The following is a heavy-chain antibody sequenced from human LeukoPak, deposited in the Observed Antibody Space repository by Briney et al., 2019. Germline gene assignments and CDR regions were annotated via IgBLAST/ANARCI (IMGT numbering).Heavy chain of an antibody. CDR3: ARDWYFDL. CDR2: IYSGGTT. Sequence: GGSLRLSCAASGFTVTSNYMSWVRQAPGKGLEWVSIIYSGGTTYYADSVRGRFTISRDNSKNTLYLQMNSLRAEDTAVYYCARDWYFDLWGRGTLVAVSS. V-gene: IGHV3-53*01. CDR1: GFTVTSNY. J-gene: IGHJ2*01.